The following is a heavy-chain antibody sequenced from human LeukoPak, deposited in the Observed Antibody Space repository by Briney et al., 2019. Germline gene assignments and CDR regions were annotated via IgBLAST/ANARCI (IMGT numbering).Heavy chain of an antibody. Sequence: SQTLSLTCTVSGDSISSGNYFWAWIRQSAGKGLEWIRRIQSDGLANYNPSLRSRVTISVDTSNNQFSLKVKSVTAADTATYYCARDRQLGWFGPWGQGILVTVSS. V-gene: IGHV4-61*02. J-gene: IGHJ5*02. CDR3: ARDRQLGWFGP. CDR2: IQSDGLA. CDR1: GDSISSGNYF. D-gene: IGHD3-16*01.